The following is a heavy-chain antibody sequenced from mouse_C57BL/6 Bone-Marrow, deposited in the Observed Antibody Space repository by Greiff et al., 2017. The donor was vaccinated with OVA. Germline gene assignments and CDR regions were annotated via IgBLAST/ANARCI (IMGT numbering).Heavy chain of an antibody. D-gene: IGHD2-5*01. V-gene: IGHV1-74*01. J-gene: IGHJ3*01. CDR3: AQIFYYSNPWFAY. Sequence: QVQLKQPGAELVKPGASVKVSCKASGYTFTSYWMHWVKQRPGQGLEWIGRIHPSDSDTNYNQKFKGKATLTVDKSSSTAYMQLSSLTSEDSAVYYCAQIFYYSNPWFAYWGQGTLVTVSA. CDR2: IHPSDSDT. CDR1: GYTFTSYW.